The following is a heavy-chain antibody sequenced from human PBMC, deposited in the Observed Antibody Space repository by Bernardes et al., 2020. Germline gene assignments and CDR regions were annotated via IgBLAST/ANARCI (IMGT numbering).Heavy chain of an antibody. CDR2: ISAYNGNT. D-gene: IGHD3-16*02. Sequence: ASVKVSCKASGYTFTSHGISWVRQAPGQGLEWMGWISAYNGNTNYAQKLQGRVTMTTDTSTSTAYMELRSLRSDDTAVYYCAREGSGLHLGELSLYYWGQGTLVTVSS. V-gene: IGHV1-18*01. CDR1: GYTFTSHG. CDR3: AREGSGLHLGELSLYY. J-gene: IGHJ4*02.